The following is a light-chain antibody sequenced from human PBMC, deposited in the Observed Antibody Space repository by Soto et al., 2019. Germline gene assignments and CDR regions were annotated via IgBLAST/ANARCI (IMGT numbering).Light chain of an antibody. Sequence: EIVMTQSPATLSLSPGERATLSCRASQSVGSYLAWYQQKPGQAPRLLIYDASTRATGIPARFSASGSGTDFTLTISSPEPEDFAVYYCQQRSNWITFGQGTRLEIK. CDR1: QSVGSY. CDR2: DAS. V-gene: IGKV3-11*01. CDR3: QQRSNWIT. J-gene: IGKJ5*01.